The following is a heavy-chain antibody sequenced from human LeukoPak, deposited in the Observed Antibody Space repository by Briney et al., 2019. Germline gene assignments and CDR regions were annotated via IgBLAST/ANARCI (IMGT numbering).Heavy chain of an antibody. Sequence: GGSLRLSCAASGFTFSSDSMNWVRQAPGKELAWVSSISSSSSYIYYADSVKGRFTISRDNAKNSLYLQMNSLRAEDTAVYYCAREGYSYGYTFDYWGQGTLVTASS. J-gene: IGHJ4*02. CDR1: GFTFSSDS. V-gene: IGHV3-21*01. D-gene: IGHD5-18*01. CDR3: AREGYSYGYTFDY. CDR2: ISSSSSYI.